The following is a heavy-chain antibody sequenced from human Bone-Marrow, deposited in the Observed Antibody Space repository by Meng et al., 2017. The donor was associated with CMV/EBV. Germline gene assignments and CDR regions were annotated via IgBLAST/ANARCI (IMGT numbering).Heavy chain of an antibody. CDR3: TRHSNGWYGGSFDY. J-gene: IGHJ4*02. CDR2: IRSKAYGGTT. CDR1: GFTFSIYW. D-gene: IGHD6-19*01. V-gene: IGHV3-49*04. Sequence: GESLKISCAASGFTFSIYWMSWVRQAPGKGLEWEGFIRSKAYGGTTEYAASVKGRFTIPRDDSKSIAYLQMNSLKTEDTAVYYCTRHSNGWYGGSFDYWGQGTLVTVSS.